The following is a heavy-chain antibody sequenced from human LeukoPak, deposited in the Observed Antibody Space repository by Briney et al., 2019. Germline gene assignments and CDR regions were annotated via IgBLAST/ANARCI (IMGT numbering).Heavy chain of an antibody. D-gene: IGHD3-10*01. Sequence: PGGSLRLSCAASGFTFSSYAMHWVRQAPGKGLEWVAVIPYDGSNKYYADSVKGRFTISRDNSKNTLYLQMNSLRAEDTAVYYCARDPAYGSGTYTHFDYWGQGTLVTVSS. V-gene: IGHV3-30*04. CDR1: GFTFSSYA. CDR3: ARDPAYGSGTYTHFDY. CDR2: IPYDGSNK. J-gene: IGHJ4*02.